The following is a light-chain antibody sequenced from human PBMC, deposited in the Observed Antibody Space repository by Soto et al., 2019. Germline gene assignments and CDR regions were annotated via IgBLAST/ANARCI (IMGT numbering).Light chain of an antibody. CDR3: QQCNDWPPLT. J-gene: IGKJ4*01. CDR1: LSIRNY. Sequence: EIVLTQSPATLSLSPGERATLSCRASLSIRNYLAWYQQKPGQTPRLLIYDASNRAGDIPARFSGNGSGTDFTLTISSLEPEDFAVYYCQQCNDWPPLTFGGGTKVAIK. CDR2: DAS. V-gene: IGKV3-11*01.